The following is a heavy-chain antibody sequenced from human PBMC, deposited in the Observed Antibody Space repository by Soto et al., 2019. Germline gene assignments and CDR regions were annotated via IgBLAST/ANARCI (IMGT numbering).Heavy chain of an antibody. D-gene: IGHD3-10*01. CDR3: GRGGDGDYYYYCMDV. Sequence: EVQLVESGGGLVQPGGSLRLSCAASGFTFSSYDMHWVRQATGKGLEWVSAIGTAGDTYYPGSVKGRFTTSTENAKNSLYLQMNSLRAEDTAVYYCGRGGDGDYYYYCMDVWGQGTTVTVSS. CDR2: IGTAGDT. CDR1: GFTFSSYD. J-gene: IGHJ6*02. V-gene: IGHV3-13*01.